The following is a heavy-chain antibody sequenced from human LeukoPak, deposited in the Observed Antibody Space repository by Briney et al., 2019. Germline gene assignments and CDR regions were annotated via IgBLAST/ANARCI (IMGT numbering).Heavy chain of an antibody. CDR1: GFTVSSNY. CDR3: AKGDYYDSSGYYGAQNYYYYGMDV. Sequence: GGSLRLSCAASGFTVSSNYMGWVRQAPGKGLEWVSVIYSGGSTYYADSVKGRFTISRDNSKNTLYLQMNSLRAEDTAVYYCAKGDYYDSSGYYGAQNYYYYGMDVWGQGTTVTVSS. D-gene: IGHD3-22*01. V-gene: IGHV3-66*01. CDR2: IYSGGST. J-gene: IGHJ6*02.